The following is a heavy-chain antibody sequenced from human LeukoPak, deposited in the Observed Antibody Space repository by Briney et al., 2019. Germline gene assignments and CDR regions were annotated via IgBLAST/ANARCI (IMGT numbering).Heavy chain of an antibody. Sequence: SETLSLTCTVSGGSISSGGYYWSWIRQHPGKGLEWIGYIYYSGSTYYNPSLKSRVTISVDTSKNQFSLKLSSVTAADTAVYYCARGDIVVVPAAISAFDIWGQGTMDTVSS. V-gene: IGHV4-31*03. CDR3: ARGDIVVVPAAISAFDI. D-gene: IGHD2-2*01. CDR2: IYYSGST. CDR1: GGSISSGGYY. J-gene: IGHJ3*02.